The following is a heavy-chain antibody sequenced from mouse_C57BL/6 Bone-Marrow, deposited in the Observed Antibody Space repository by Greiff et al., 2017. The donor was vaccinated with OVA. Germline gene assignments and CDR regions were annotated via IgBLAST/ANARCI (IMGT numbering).Heavy chain of an antibody. CDR3: ARSRITTAPFDY. CDR1: GYTFTNYW. CDR2: IYPGGGYT. J-gene: IGHJ2*01. Sequence: VQLKESGAELVRPGTSVKMSCKASGYTFTNYWIGWAKQRPGHGLEWIGDIYPGGGYTNYNEKFKGKATLTADKSSSTAYMQFSSLTSEDSAIYYCARSRITTAPFDYWGQGTTLTVSS. D-gene: IGHD1-2*01. V-gene: IGHV1-63*01.